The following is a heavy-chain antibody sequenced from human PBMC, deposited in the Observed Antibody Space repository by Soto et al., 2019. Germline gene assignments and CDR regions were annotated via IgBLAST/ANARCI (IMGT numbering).Heavy chain of an antibody. CDR1: GFTFSSYA. Sequence: GGSLRLSCVASGFTFSSYAVTWVRQAPGKGLDWVSTISGSGGSTYYADSVKGRFTISRDNSKNTLYLQMNSLRAEDTAIYYCAKPPRGGGPVGFDYWGPGTLVTVSS. CDR3: AKPPRGGGPVGFDY. V-gene: IGHV3-23*01. D-gene: IGHD2-15*01. CDR2: ISGSGGST. J-gene: IGHJ4*02.